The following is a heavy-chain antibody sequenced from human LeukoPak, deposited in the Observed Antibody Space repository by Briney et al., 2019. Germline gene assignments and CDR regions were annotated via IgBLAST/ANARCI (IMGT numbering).Heavy chain of an antibody. Sequence: GGSLRLSCAFSGFTFNSHFVHWVRQAPGQGLLWVSRTTDDATTTYADSVRGRFTISRDIAKKTLYLQMNSLRAEDTAVYYCARGHLYSFDHWGQGALVTVSS. CDR2: TTDDATTT. J-gene: IGHJ4*02. CDR1: GFTFNSHF. D-gene: IGHD4-11*01. V-gene: IGHV3-74*01. CDR3: ARGHLYSFDH.